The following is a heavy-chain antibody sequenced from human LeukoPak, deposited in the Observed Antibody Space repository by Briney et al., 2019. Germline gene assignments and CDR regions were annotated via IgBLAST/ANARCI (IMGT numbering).Heavy chain of an antibody. D-gene: IGHD3-10*01. CDR3: ARDTTYYGSGRPHGFDY. J-gene: IGHJ4*02. CDR1: GGSISSYY. Sequence: SETLSLTCTVSGGSISSYYWSWIRQPPGKGLEWIGYTYYSGSTNYNPSLKSRVTISVDTSKNHFSLKLSSVTAADTAVYYCARDTTYYGSGRPHGFDYWGQGTLVTVSS. CDR2: TYYSGST. V-gene: IGHV4-59*01.